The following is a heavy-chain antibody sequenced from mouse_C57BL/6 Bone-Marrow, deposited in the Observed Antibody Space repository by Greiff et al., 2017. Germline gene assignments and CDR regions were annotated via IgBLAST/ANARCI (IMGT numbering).Heavy chain of an antibody. CDR2: IDPENGDT. CDR3: TITTVVEAY. CDR1: GFNIKDDY. J-gene: IGHJ3*01. D-gene: IGHD1-1*01. V-gene: IGHV14-4*01. Sequence: EVQLQQSGAELVRPGASVKLSCTASGFNIKDDYMHWVKQRPEQGLEWIGWIDPENGDTEYASKFQGKATITADTSSNTAYLQLSSLTSEDPAVYYCTITTVVEAYWGQGTLVTVSA.